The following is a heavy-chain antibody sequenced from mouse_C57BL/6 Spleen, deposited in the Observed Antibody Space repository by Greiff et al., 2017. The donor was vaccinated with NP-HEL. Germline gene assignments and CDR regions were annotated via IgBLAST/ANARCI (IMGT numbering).Heavy chain of an antibody. CDR1: GFNIQDDY. CDR3: TTRGDYGSSRYYYAMDY. J-gene: IGHJ4*01. V-gene: IGHV14-4*01. D-gene: IGHD1-1*01. Sequence: VQLQQSGAELVRPGASVKLSCTASGFNIQDDYMHWVKQRPEQGLEWIGWIDPENGDTEYASKFQGKATITADTSSNTAYLQLSSLTSEDTAVYYCTTRGDYGSSRYYYAMDYWGQGTSVTVSS. CDR2: IDPENGDT.